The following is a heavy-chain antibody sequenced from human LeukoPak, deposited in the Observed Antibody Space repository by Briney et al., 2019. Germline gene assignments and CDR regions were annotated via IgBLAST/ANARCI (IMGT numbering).Heavy chain of an antibody. Sequence: ASVKVSFRTSAYSFTTSGVSWVRQHPAQGLEWMAWISGYNGDTNYIQEQQGRVSLTTATSTNTAYLELKIHSPDDKAVDYRARDPLADAYTDYDFFAYGGQGTLVTSSP. CDR2: ISGYNGDT. D-gene: IGHD4-17*01. CDR3: ARDPLADAYTDYDFFAY. V-gene: IGHV1-18*01. J-gene: IGHJ4*02. CDR1: AYSFTTSG.